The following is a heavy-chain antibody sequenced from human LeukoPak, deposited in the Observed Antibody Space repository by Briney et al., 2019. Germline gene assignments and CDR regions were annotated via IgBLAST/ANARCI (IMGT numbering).Heavy chain of an antibody. D-gene: IGHD3-9*01. CDR3: AREKGYYDILTGSPFYYYSMDV. V-gene: IGHV4-4*07. Sequence: SETLSLICTVSGDTISSYYRSWIRQPAGKGLEWIWRIYTSGSTIYNPYLTSRVTMSVDTSKNQFSLKLSSVTAADTAVYYCAREKGYYDILTGSPFYYYSMDVWGQGTTVTVSS. CDR2: IYTSGST. CDR1: GDTISSYY. J-gene: IGHJ6*02.